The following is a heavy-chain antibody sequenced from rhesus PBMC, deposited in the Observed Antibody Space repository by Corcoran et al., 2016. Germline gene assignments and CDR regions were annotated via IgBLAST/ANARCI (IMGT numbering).Heavy chain of an antibody. CDR1: GFTFSNYW. Sequence: EVQLVESGGGLVQPGGSLRLSCAASGFTFSNYWMSWVRQAPRKGLEWVGFIKNKADGGTAAYAESVKVRCNISRDNSKNTLYLQMNSLKTEDTAVYYCTRETIAAADYWGQGVLVTVSS. V-gene: IGHV3S11*01. D-gene: IGHD6-31*01. J-gene: IGHJ4*01. CDR2: IKNKADGGTA. CDR3: TRETIAAADY.